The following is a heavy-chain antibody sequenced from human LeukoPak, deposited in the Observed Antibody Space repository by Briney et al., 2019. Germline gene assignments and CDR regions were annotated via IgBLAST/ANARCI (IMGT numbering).Heavy chain of an antibody. CDR3: ARGGDPRTYYYYYMDV. D-gene: IGHD3-10*01. Sequence: SETLSLTCAVYGGSFSGYYWSWIRQPPGKGLEWIGEINRSGSTNYNPSLKSRVTISVDTSKNQFSLKLSSVTAADTAVYYCARGGDPRTYYYYYMDVWGKGTTVTVSS. V-gene: IGHV4-34*01. CDR1: GGSFSGYY. J-gene: IGHJ6*03. CDR2: INRSGST.